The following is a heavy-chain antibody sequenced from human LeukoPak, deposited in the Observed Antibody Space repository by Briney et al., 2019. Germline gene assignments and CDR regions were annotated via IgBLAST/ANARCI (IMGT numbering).Heavy chain of an antibody. CDR3: TRDLMDYDVSTGLHHYYMDV. D-gene: IGHD3-9*01. J-gene: IGHJ6*02. Sequence: GGSLGLSCAASGFTFSSYAMSWVRQAPGKGLEWVSAISGSGGSTYYADSVKGRFTISRDNAKNSLYLQMNTLRVEDTAVYYCTRDLMDYDVSTGLHHYYMDVWGQGTTVTVSS. CDR1: GFTFSSYA. CDR2: ISGSGGST. V-gene: IGHV3-23*01.